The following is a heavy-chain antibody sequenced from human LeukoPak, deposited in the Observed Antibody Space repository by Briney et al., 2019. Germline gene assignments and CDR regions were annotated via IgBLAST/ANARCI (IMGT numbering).Heavy chain of an antibody. Sequence: SETLSLTCTVSGGSISSYYWSWIRQPPGKGLEWIGDIYYSGSTNYYASLERGGTILVGTSNKQLPLKQTTCTAAETAVYYSGSTNYNPSLKSRVTISVDTSKNQFSLKLSSVTAADTAVYYCARARAVAANYYYYGMDVWGQGTTVTVSS. D-gene: IGHD3-10*01. CDR3: GSTNYNPSLKSRVTISVDTSKNQFSLKLSSVTAADTAVYYCARARAVAANYYYYGMDV. CDR2: IYYSGST. J-gene: IGHJ6*02. V-gene: IGHV4-59*12. CDR1: GGSISSYY.